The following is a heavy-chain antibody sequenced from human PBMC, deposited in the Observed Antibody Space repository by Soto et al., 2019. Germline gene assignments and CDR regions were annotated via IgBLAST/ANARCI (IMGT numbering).Heavy chain of an antibody. CDR2: ISYDGSNK. J-gene: IGHJ6*02. V-gene: IGHV3-30-3*01. CDR1: GFTFSSYA. CDR3: ARDFDYGSGNYGMDV. Sequence: GGSLRLSCAASGFTFSSYAMHWVRQAPGKGLEWVAVISYDGSNKYYADSVKGRFTISRDNSKNTLYLQMNSLRAEDMAVYYCARDFDYGSGNYGMDVWGQGTTVTVSS. D-gene: IGHD3-10*01.